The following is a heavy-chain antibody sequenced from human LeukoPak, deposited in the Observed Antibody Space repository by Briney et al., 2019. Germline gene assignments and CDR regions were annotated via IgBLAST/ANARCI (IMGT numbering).Heavy chain of an antibody. CDR3: ARVVTIFGVVPDYYYYYYMDV. CDR2: INHSGST. CDR1: GGSFSGYY. Sequence: SETLSLTCAVYGGSFSGYYWSWIRQPPRKGLEWIGEINHSGSTNYNPSLKSRVTISVDTSKNQFSLKLSSVTAADTAVYYCARVVTIFGVVPDYYYYYYMDVWGKGTTVTVSS. J-gene: IGHJ6*03. D-gene: IGHD3-3*01. V-gene: IGHV4-34*01.